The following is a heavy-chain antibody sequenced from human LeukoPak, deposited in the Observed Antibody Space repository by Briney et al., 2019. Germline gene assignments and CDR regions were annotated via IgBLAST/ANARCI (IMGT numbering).Heavy chain of an antibody. V-gene: IGHV3-11*01. CDR2: ISSTGSTI. CDR3: AKGAYDYIEIAYFDY. J-gene: IGHJ4*02. D-gene: IGHD5-12*01. Sequence: GGSLRLSCAASGFTFSDYYMSWIRQAPGKGVEWVSYISSTGSTIYYADSVKGRFTISRDNSKNTLFLQMNSLRAEDTAIYYCAKGAYDYIEIAYFDYWGQGALVTVSS. CDR1: GFTFSDYY.